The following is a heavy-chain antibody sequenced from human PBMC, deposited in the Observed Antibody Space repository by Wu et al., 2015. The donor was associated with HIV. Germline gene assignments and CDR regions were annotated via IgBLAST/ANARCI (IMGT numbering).Heavy chain of an antibody. V-gene: IGHV1-8*01. CDR3: ARTNSGFYFGDGLAV. CDR2: MNPNSGNT. CDR1: GYTFTTYD. D-gene: IGHD5-12*01. J-gene: IGHJ6*02. Sequence: QVQLVQSGAEVKKPGASVKVSCKASGYTFTTYDINWVRQATGQGLEWMGWMNPNSGNTGFAPKFQGRLTMTRNTSISTAYMELSRLRSEDRAVYYCARTNSGFYFGDGLAVWGQGDHGSPVSS.